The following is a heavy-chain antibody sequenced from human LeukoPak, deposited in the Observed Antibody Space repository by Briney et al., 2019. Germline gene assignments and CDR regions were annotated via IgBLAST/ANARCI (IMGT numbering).Heavy chain of an antibody. V-gene: IGHV5-51*01. J-gene: IGHJ4*02. CDR3: VRSGGGYSSGWYVNY. CDR2: IYPGDSDT. Sequence: GESLKISCKGSGYSFTSYWIGWVRQMPGKGLEWMGIIYPGDSDTRYSPSFQGQVTISVDKSISTAYLRWSSLKASDTAMYYCVRSGGGYSSGWYVNYWGQGTLVTVSS. D-gene: IGHD6-19*01. CDR1: GYSFTSYW.